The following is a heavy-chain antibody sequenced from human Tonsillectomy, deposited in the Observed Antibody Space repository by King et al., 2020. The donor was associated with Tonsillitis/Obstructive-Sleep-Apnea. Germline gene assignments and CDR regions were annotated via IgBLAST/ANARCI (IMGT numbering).Heavy chain of an antibody. D-gene: IGHD5-18*01. J-gene: IGHJ4*01. CDR2: INQDGGET. CDR3: ARESAMARDY. Sequence: VQLVESGGGLVQPGGSLRLSCAASGFTFSSFWMGWVRQAPGKGLEWVANINQDGGETYHVDSVRGRFTISRDNAKNSLNLQMNSLRAEDTPVYYCARESAMARDYWGQGTLVTVSS. CDR1: GFTFSSFW. V-gene: IGHV3-7*04.